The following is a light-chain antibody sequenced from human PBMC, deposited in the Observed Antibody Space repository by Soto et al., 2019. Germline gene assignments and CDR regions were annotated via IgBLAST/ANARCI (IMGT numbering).Light chain of an antibody. J-gene: IGKJ4*01. V-gene: IGKV3-15*01. Sequence: EIVMTQSPATLSVSPGERATLSCRASQSVSSNLACYQQKPGQAPRLLIYGASTRATGIPARFSGSGSGTEFTLTISSLQSEDFAIYYCQPYNNWPLTFGGGTKVDIK. CDR1: QSVSSN. CDR3: QPYNNWPLT. CDR2: GAS.